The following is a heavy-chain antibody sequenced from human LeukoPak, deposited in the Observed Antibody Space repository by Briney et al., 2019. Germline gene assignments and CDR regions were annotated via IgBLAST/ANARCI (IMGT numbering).Heavy chain of an antibody. CDR1: GYTFTSYY. V-gene: IGHV1-2*02. CDR3: ARDRGYYDNSGHPFDP. J-gene: IGHJ5*02. Sequence: ASVKVSCKASGYTFTSYYMHWVRQAPGQGLEWMGWINPKSGGTNYAQKSQGRVTMTRDTSITTAYIELSSLRSDDTAVYYCARDRGYYDNSGHPFDPWGQGTLVIVSS. CDR2: INPKSGGT. D-gene: IGHD3-22*01.